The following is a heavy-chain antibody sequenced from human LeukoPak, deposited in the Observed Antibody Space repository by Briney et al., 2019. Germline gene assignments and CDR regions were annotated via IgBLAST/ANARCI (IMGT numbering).Heavy chain of an antibody. J-gene: IGHJ6*03. CDR1: GSTFTSFA. CDR2: ISPYNGNA. D-gene: IGHD3-9*01. V-gene: IGHV1-18*01. CDR3: ARDIVLRYFDWPTDYYMDV. Sequence: ASVKVSCKASGSTFTSFAFSWVRQAPGQGLEWMGWISPYNGNAKYAQNLQGRVTMTADTSTRTVYMELRSLRSDDTAVYYCARDIVLRYFDWPTDYYMDVWGKGTTVTISS.